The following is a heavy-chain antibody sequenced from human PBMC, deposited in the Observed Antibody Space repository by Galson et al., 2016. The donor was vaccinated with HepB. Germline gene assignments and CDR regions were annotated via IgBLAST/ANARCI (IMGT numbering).Heavy chain of an antibody. CDR2: INVYNGHT. Sequence: VKVSCKASGFVFTSYGISRVRQAPGQGLEWMGWINVYNGHTNYAQKFQGRVTMTTDISTSTAYMELRSLRSDDTAVYYCARAWGNWFDPWGQGSLVTVSS. CDR1: GFVFTSYG. CDR3: ARAWGNWFDP. J-gene: IGHJ5*02. V-gene: IGHV1-18*01. D-gene: IGHD3-16*01.